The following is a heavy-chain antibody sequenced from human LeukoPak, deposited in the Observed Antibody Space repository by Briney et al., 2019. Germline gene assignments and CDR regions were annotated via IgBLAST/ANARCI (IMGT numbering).Heavy chain of an antibody. Sequence: GGSLRLSCAHSVFTFRAYSMYSVRQAPGKGPEWVSYINVDPRDTHYADSVKGRFTISRDNAKNSLYLQMDSLRGENTAVYYCARDSWDFDGRGWGQGTLVTVSS. CDR1: VFTFRAYS. D-gene: IGHD3-9*01. J-gene: IGHJ4*02. V-gene: IGHV3-48*01. CDR2: INVDPRDT. CDR3: ARDSWDFDGRG.